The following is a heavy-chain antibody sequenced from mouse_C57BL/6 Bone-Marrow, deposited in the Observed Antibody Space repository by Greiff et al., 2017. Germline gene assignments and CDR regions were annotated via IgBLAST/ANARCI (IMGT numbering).Heavy chain of an antibody. V-gene: IGHV14-4*01. CDR1: GFNIKDDY. CDR3: TPYGYAFAY. J-gene: IGHJ3*01. D-gene: IGHD2-2*01. Sequence: VQLKESGAELVRPGASVKLSCTASGFNIKDDYMHWVKQRPEQGLEWIGWIDPENGDTEYASKFQGKATITADTSSNTAYLQLSSLTSEDTAVYYCTPYGYAFAYWGQGTLVTVSA. CDR2: IDPENGDT.